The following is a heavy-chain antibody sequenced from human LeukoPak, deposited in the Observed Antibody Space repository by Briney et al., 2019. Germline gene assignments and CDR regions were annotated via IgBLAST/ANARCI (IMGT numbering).Heavy chain of an antibody. D-gene: IGHD1-26*01. CDR3: ARDLLQWELGMLDY. Sequence: GGSLRLSCAASGFTFSSYSMNWVRQAPGKGLEWVSSISSSSSYIYYADSVKGRFTISRDNAKNSLYLQMNSLRAEDTAVYYCARDLLQWELGMLDYWGQGTLVTVSS. V-gene: IGHV3-21*01. J-gene: IGHJ4*02. CDR1: GFTFSSYS. CDR2: ISSSSSYI.